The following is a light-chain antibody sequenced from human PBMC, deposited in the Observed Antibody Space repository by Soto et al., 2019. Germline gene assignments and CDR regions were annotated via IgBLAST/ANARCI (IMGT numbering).Light chain of an antibody. J-gene: IGKJ1*01. V-gene: IGKV1-8*01. CDR3: QQYYSWWT. CDR2: AAS. Sequence: IQMTQSPSTLSASVGDRVTITCRASQGFSSYLAWYQQKPGKAPKLLIYAASTLQSGVPSRFSGSGSGTDFTLTISCLQSEDFATYYCQQYYSWWTFGQGTKVDIK. CDR1: QGFSSY.